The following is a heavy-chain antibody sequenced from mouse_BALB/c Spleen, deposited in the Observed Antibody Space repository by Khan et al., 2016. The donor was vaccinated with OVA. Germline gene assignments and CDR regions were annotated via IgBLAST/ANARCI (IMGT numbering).Heavy chain of an antibody. Sequence: QVQLQQPGAELAKPGASVKMSCKASGYTFINYWILWVKQRPGQGLEWIGYINPSTGYTEYNQNFKDKATLTADKSSSTAYMQLSSLTSEDPAVYYCVSRGLRWDFDYWGQGTTLTGSS. CDR3: VSRGLRWDFDY. CDR1: GYTFINYW. D-gene: IGHD1-1*01. V-gene: IGHV1-7*01. J-gene: IGHJ2*01. CDR2: INPSTGYT.